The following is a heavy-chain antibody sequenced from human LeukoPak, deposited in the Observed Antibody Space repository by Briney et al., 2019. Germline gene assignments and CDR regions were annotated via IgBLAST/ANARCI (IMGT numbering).Heavy chain of an antibody. CDR1: GFTFSSHA. J-gene: IGHJ4*02. D-gene: IGHD3-3*01. Sequence: GGSLRLSCAASGFTFSSHAMGWVRQAPGKGLEWVSGIGGLGGSTYYAGSVKGRFTISRDNSQNTLCLHMNSLRAGDTAVYYCARDPGVVAFHYFDYWGQGSLVTVSS. V-gene: IGHV3-23*01. CDR3: ARDPGVVAFHYFDY. CDR2: IGGLGGST.